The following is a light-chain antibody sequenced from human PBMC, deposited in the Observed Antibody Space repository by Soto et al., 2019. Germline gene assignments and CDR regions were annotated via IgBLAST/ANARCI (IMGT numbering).Light chain of an antibody. Sequence: QSALTQPASVTGSDGQSITISCTGTSSDVGGYNHVSWYQQHPGKAPKLMIYGVSNRPSGVSTRFSGSKSGNTASLTISGLQAEDEADYYCSSYTTSSTFVFGTGTKVIVL. J-gene: IGLJ1*01. CDR2: GVS. V-gene: IGLV2-14*01. CDR3: SSYTTSSTFV. CDR1: SSDVGGYNH.